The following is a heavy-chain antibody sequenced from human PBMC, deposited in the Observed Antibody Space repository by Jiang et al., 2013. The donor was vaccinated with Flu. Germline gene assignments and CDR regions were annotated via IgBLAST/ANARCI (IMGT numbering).Heavy chain of an antibody. CDR2: INHSGST. J-gene: IGHJ6*02. CDR1: GGSFSGYY. Sequence: GSGLVKPSETLSLTCAVYGGSFSGYYWSWIRQPPGKGLEWIGEINHSGSTNYNPSLKSRVTISVDTSKNQFSLKLSSVTAADTAVYYCARIAAQRRIYYYGMDVWGQGTTVTVSS. V-gene: IGHV4-34*01. CDR3: ARIAAQRRIYYYGMDV. D-gene: IGHD6-13*01.